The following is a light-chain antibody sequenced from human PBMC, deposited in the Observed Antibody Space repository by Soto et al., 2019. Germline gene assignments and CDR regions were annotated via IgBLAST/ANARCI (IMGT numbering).Light chain of an antibody. CDR2: DAS. CDR3: QQRSNWPPT. V-gene: IGKV3-11*01. CDR1: QSVSSS. J-gene: IGKJ5*01. Sequence: EIVLTQSPATLSLSPGERATLSXRASQSVSSSLAWYQQKPGQAPRLLIYDASNRATGIPARFSGSGSGTDFTLTISSLEPEDFAVYYCQQRSNWPPTFGQGTRLEIK.